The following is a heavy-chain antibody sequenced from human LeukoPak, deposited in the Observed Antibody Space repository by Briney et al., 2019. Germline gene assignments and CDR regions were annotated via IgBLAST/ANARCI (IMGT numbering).Heavy chain of an antibody. CDR1: GFTFSSYA. D-gene: IGHD1-26*01. Sequence: GRSLRLSCAASGFTFSSYAMHWVRQAPGKGLEWVAVISYDGSNKYYADSVKGRFTISRDNSKNTLYLQMNRLRAEDTAVYYCARDLLGATEEYYFDYWGQGTLVTVSS. V-gene: IGHV3-30-3*01. J-gene: IGHJ4*02. CDR2: ISYDGSNK. CDR3: ARDLLGATEEYYFDY.